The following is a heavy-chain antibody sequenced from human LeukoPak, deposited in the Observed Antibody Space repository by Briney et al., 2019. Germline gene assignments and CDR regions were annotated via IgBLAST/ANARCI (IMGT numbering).Heavy chain of an antibody. Sequence: GGSLRLSCAASGFTFSSYGMHWARQAPGKGLEWVAVIWYDGSNKYYADSVKGRFTISRDNSKNTLYLQMNSLRAEDTAVYYCARGWELLYWYGMDVWGQGTTVTVSS. CDR1: GFTFSSYG. J-gene: IGHJ6*02. CDR3: ARGWELLYWYGMDV. D-gene: IGHD1-26*01. CDR2: IWYDGSNK. V-gene: IGHV3-33*01.